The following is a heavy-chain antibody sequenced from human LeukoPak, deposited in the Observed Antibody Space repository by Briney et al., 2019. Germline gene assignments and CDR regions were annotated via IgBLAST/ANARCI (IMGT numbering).Heavy chain of an antibody. V-gene: IGHV4-59*06. CDR2: IYYSGST. CDR3: ARDLGYGSGSYYNVYYYGMDV. Sequence: PSETLSLTCTVSGGSISSYYWSWIRQHPGKGLEWIGYIYYSGSTYYNPSLKSRVTISVDTSKNQFSLKLSSVTAADTAVYYCARDLGYGSGSYYNVYYYGMDVWGQGTTVTVSS. D-gene: IGHD3-10*01. CDR1: GGSISSYY. J-gene: IGHJ6*02.